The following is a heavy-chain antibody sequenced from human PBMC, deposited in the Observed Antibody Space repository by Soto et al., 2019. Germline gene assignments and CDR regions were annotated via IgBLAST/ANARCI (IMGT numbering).Heavy chain of an antibody. CDR3: ARGLDHFDY. CDR1: GGSISSYY. J-gene: IGHJ4*02. CDR2: IYYSGST. Sequence: QVQLQESGPGLVKPSETLSLTCTVSGGSISSYYWSWIRQPPGKGLEWIGYIYYSGSTNYNPSLKRRVTISVDTSKNQFSLKLTSVTAADTAVYYCARGLDHFDYWGQGTLVTVSS. V-gene: IGHV4-59*01.